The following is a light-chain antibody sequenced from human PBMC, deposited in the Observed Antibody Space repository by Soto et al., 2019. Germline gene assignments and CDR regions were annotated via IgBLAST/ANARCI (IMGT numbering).Light chain of an antibody. CDR3: QQYDDLPIT. J-gene: IGKJ5*01. V-gene: IGKV1-33*01. CDR2: DTY. Sequence: DIQMTQSPSSLSASVGDRVTITCQASQDITNYLNWYQQKPGEPPKLLINDTYNLETGVPSRFSGSASETHFSFNINSLQTQDFATYYCQQYDDLPITYGLGTRLDIK. CDR1: QDITNY.